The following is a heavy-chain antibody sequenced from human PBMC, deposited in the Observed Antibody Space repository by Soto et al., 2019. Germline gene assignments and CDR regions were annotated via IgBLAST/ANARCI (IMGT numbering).Heavy chain of an antibody. CDR2: IIPILGSP. CDR1: GGSSRRYA. V-gene: IGHV1-69*13. Sequence: SVKVSCKVSGGSSRRYAITWVRQAPGQGLEWMGGIIPILGSPNYAQKFQDRVTITADESTSTTYMELSSLRSEDAAVYYCASRDRVDAFDIWGQGTMVTVSS. J-gene: IGHJ3*02. CDR3: ASRDRVDAFDI.